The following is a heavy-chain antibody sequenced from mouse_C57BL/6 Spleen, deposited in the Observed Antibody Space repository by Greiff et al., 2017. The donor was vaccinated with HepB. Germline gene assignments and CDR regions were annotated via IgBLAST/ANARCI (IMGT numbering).Heavy chain of an antibody. Sequence: VQLQQPGAELVMPGASVKLSCKASGYTFTSYWMHWVKQRPGQGLEWIGEIDPSDSYTNYNQKFKGKSTLTVDKSSSTAYMQLSSLTSEDSAVYYCARVRDGYPYYVDYWGQGTTLTVSS. J-gene: IGHJ2*01. CDR1: GYTFTSYW. CDR3: ARVRDGYPYYVDY. D-gene: IGHD2-3*01. V-gene: IGHV1-69*01. CDR2: IDPSDSYT.